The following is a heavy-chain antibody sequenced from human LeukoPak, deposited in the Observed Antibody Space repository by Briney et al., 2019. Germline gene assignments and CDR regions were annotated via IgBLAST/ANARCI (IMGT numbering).Heavy chain of an antibody. CDR3: ARDTGQYAPGTPGFTRFDP. CDR2: INHSGST. CDR1: GGPFSGYY. Sequence: SETLSLTCAVYGGPFSGYYWSWIRQPPGKGLEWIGEINHSGSTNYNPSLKSRVTISVDTSKNQFSLRLTSVTAADTAVYYCARDTGQYAPGTPGFTRFDPWGQGTLVTVSS. D-gene: IGHD3-10*01. J-gene: IGHJ5*02. V-gene: IGHV4-34*01.